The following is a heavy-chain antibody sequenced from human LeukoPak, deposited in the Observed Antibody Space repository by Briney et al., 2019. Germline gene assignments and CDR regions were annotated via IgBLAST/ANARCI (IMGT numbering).Heavy chain of an antibody. J-gene: IGHJ4*02. CDR3: AKPDYYDSSGYLY. D-gene: IGHD3-22*01. Sequence: PGGSLRLSCAASGFTFSSYSMNWVRQAPGKGLEWVSSISSSSSYIYYADSVKGRFTISRDNAKNSLYLQMNSLRAEDTAVYYCAKPDYYDSSGYLYWGQGTLVTVSS. V-gene: IGHV3-21*01. CDR1: GFTFSSYS. CDR2: ISSSSSYI.